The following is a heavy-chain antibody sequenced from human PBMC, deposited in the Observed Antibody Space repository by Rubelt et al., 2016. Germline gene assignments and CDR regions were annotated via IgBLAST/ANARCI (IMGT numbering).Heavy chain of an antibody. Sequence: EVQLVESGGGLVKPGGSLRLSCAASGFTFSSYAMHWVRQAPGKGLEYVSAISSNGGSTYYANSVKGRFTISRDNSKNTLYLQMGSLRAEDTAVYFCARSKDRVAILGSSYYYGMDVWGQGTTVTVSS. CDR1: GFTFSSYA. CDR3: ARSKDRVAILGSSYYYGMDV. D-gene: IGHD3-3*01. J-gene: IGHJ6*02. V-gene: IGHV3-64*01. CDR2: ISSNGGST.